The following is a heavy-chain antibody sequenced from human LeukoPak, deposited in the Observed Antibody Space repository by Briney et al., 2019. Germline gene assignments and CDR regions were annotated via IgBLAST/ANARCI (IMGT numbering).Heavy chain of an antibody. CDR2: MNPNSGNT. CDR3: ARGQAGFPDY. CDR1: GYTFTGYY. Sequence: ASVKVSCKASGYTFTGYYMHWVRQAPGQGLEWMGWMNPNSGNTGYAQKFQGRVTITRNTSISTAYMELSSLRSEDTAVYYCARGQAGFPDYWGQGTLVTVSS. V-gene: IGHV1-8*03. D-gene: IGHD6-19*01. J-gene: IGHJ4*02.